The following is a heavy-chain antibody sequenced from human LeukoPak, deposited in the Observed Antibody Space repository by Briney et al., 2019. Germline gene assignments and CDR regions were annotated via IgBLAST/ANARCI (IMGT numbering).Heavy chain of an antibody. J-gene: IGHJ6*02. CDR3: AKDTGGNGAYFYAMDV. CDR1: GFAFHNYA. D-gene: IGHD4-23*01. CDR2: INWNSDTK. Sequence: GGSLRLSCVGSGFAFHNYAMHWVRRPPGKGLEWVSAINWNSDTKAYADSVKGRFTISRDRARNSLYLQMDSLRPGDTALYYCAKDTGGNGAYFYAMDVWGQGTSVTVSS. V-gene: IGHV3-9*01.